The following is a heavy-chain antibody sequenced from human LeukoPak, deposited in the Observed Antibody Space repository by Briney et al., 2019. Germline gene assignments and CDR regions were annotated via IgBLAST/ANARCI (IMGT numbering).Heavy chain of an antibody. J-gene: IGHJ4*02. CDR2: ISSSSSYI. V-gene: IGHV3-21*01. D-gene: IGHD1-26*01. Sequence: GGSLRLSCTASGFTFGDYAMSWFRQAPGKGLEWVSSISSSSSYIYYADSVKGRFTISRDNAKNSLYLQMKSLRAEDTAVYYCARVAHYYHLDQWGQGTLVTVSS. CDR1: GFTFGDYA. CDR3: ARVAHYYHLDQ.